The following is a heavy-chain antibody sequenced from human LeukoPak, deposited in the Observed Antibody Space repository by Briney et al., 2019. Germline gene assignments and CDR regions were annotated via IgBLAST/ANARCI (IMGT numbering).Heavy chain of an antibody. V-gene: IGHV4-59*11. Sequence: PSETLSLTCTVSGGSIGGHYWTWIRQTPGKGLEWIGYVYDIGSTKYNPSLKSRVTISVDTSKNQFSLRLSSVTAADTAVYYCAGGGVLKSVDYWGQGTLVAVSS. J-gene: IGHJ4*02. CDR2: VYDIGST. CDR1: GGSIGGHY. D-gene: IGHD3-16*01. CDR3: AGGGVLKSVDY.